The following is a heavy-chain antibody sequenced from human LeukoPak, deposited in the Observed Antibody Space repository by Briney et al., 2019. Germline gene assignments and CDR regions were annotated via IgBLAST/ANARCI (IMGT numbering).Heavy chain of an antibody. CDR1: GGSFSGYY. CDR2: INHSGST. D-gene: IGHD3-16*02. CDR3: ARDKGGIPRYVWGSYRSYYFDY. J-gene: IGHJ4*02. Sequence: SETLSLTCAVYGGSFSGYYWSWIRQPPGKGLEWIGEINHSGSTNYNPSLKSRVTISVDTSKNQFSLKLSSVTAADTAVYYCARDKGGIPRYVWGSYRSYYFDYWGQGTLATVSS. V-gene: IGHV4-34*01.